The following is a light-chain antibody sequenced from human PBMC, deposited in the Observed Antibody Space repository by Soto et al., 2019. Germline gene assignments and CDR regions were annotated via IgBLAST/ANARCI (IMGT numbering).Light chain of an antibody. CDR1: SGHNSYA. Sequence: QLVLTQPSSASASMGASVKLTCTLSSGHNSYAIAWHQQQPEKGPRYLMKLNSDGSHSKGDGIPDRFSGSSSGAERYLTISSLQSEDEADYYCQTWSTDIRVFGGGTKVTV. CDR2: LNSDGSH. J-gene: IGLJ3*02. CDR3: QTWSTDIRV. V-gene: IGLV4-69*01.